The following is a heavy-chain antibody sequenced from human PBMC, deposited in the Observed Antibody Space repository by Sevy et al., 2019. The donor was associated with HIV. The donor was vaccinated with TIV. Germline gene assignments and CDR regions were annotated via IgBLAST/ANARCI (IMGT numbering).Heavy chain of an antibody. CDR2: IWYDGSNK. CDR1: GFTFSSYG. J-gene: IGHJ3*02. V-gene: IGHV3-33*01. Sequence: VGSLRLSCAASGFTFSSYGMHWVRQAPGKELEWVAVIWYDGSNKYYADSVKGRFTISRDNSKNTLYLQMNSLRAEDTAVYYCARATGNWGDDAFDIWGQGTMVTVSS. CDR3: ARATGNWGDDAFDI. D-gene: IGHD7-27*01.